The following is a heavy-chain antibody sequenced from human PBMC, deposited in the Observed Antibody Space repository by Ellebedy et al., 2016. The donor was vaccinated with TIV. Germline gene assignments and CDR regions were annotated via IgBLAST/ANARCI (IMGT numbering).Heavy chain of an antibody. CDR2: VSGSGISR. CDR1: GFTFSSYV. Sequence: GGSLRLSCAASGFTFSSYVMSWVRQPPGKGLEWVSVVSGSGISRYNADSVKGRFTISRDNPKNTLYLQMNSLSAEDTALYYCARFYASYGMDVWGQGTTVTVSS. J-gene: IGHJ6*02. CDR3: ARFYASYGMDV. V-gene: IGHV3-23*01. D-gene: IGHD2/OR15-2a*01.